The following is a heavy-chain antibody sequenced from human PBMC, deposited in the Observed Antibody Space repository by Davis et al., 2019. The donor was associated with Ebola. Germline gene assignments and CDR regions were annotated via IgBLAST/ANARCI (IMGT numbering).Heavy chain of an antibody. CDR2: IYTGDSDT. V-gene: IGHV5-51*01. Sequence: GESLKISCQGSGYSFTSYWIGWVRQMPGKGLEWMGIIYTGDSDTRYSPSFRGQVTISADKSIKTAFLQWSSLKASDTAMCYCASLRRTITGMDDAFDIWGQGTMVTVSS. CDR3: ASLRRTITGMDDAFDI. D-gene: IGHD2-8*02. CDR1: GYSFTSYW. J-gene: IGHJ3*02.